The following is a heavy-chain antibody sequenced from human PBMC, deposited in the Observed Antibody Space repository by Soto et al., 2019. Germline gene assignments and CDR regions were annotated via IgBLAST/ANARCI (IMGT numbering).Heavy chain of an antibody. J-gene: IGHJ5*02. CDR2: ISGSGFKK. CDR1: GFIFDNFG. Sequence: LRLSCAACGFIFDNFGMSWVRQAPGKGLEWISSISGSGFKKYYADSVKGRFTISRDNSKSTVYLELNNLSAEDTAVYHCAKNQGVELVPLATVDWFDPWGQGSGGTVSS. D-gene: IGHD1-26*01. CDR3: AKNQGVELVPLATVDWFDP. V-gene: IGHV3-23*01.